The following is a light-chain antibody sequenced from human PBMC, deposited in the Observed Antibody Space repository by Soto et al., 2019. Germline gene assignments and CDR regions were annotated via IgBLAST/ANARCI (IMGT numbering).Light chain of an antibody. V-gene: IGKV3D-20*02. CDR3: QQRGNRPPWT. CDR1: RSFASSY. Sequence: EIVLTQSPVTLSLSPGERATLSCRASRSFASSYLGWYQQKPGQAPRLLIYAASTRATGIPDRFSGSGSATDFTLTISSLEPEDFAVYYCQQRGNRPPWTFGQGTKVEIK. J-gene: IGKJ1*01. CDR2: AAS.